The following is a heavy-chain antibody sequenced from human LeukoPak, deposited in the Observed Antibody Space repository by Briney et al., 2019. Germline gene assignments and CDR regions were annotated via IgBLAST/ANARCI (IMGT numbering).Heavy chain of an antibody. J-gene: IGHJ4*02. CDR2: IYYSGST. CDR1: GGSISSGGYY. CDR3: ARGRQVTGTSFDY. V-gene: IGHV4-31*03. Sequence: PSQTLSLTCTVSGGSISSGGYYWSWIRQHPGKGLEWIGYIYYSGSTYYNPSLKSRVTISVDTSKNQFSLKLSSVTAADTAVYYCARGRQVTGTSFDYWGQGTLVTASS. D-gene: IGHD1-7*01.